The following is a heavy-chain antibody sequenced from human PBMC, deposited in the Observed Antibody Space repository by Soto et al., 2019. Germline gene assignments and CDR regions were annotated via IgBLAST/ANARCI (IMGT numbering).Heavy chain of an antibody. CDR1: GGSFSGYY. D-gene: IGHD3-3*01. J-gene: IGHJ5*02. CDR2: INHSGST. Sequence: SETLSLTCAVYGGSFSGYYWSWIRQPPGKGLEWVGEINHSGSTNYNPSLKSRVTISVDTSKNQFSLKLSSVTAADTAVYYCARGNYDFWSGYYPHRDNWFDPWGQGTLVTVSS. CDR3: ARGNYDFWSGYYPHRDNWFDP. V-gene: IGHV4-34*01.